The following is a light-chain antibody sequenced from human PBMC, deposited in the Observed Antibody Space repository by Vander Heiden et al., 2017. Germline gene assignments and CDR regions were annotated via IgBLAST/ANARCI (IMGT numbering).Light chain of an antibody. J-gene: IGKJ4*01. CDR3: QQRRDWPLT. CDR2: DAS. Sequence: EFVLTQSPATLSLSPGERATLSCRASQSVSRYLAWYQQKPGQAPRLLIYDASNRAAGIPARFSGSGSGTDFTLTISSLEPEDFAVYYCQQRRDWPLTFGGGTKVEIK. CDR1: QSVSRY. V-gene: IGKV3-11*01.